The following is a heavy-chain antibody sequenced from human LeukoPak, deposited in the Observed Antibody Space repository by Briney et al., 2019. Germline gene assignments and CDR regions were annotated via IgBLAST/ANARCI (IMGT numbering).Heavy chain of an antibody. CDR2: IYTSGST. CDR1: GGSISSYY. J-gene: IGHJ4*02. CDR3: ARTEDTATPFDY. D-gene: IGHD5-18*01. V-gene: IGHV4-4*07. Sequence: PETLSLTCTVSGGSISSYYWSWIRQPAGKGLEWIGRIYTSGSTNYNPSLKSRVTMSVDTSKNQFSLKLSSVTAADTAVYYCARTEDTATPFDYWGQGTLVTVSS.